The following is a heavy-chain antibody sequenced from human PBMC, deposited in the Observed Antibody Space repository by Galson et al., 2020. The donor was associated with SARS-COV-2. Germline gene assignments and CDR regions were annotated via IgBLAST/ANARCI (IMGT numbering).Heavy chain of an antibody. Sequence: SVKVSCKASGGTFSSYAISWVRQAPGQGLEWMGRIIPILGIANYAQKFQGRVTITADKSTSTAYMELSSLRSEDTAVYYCARGVVVVAATPPGDYYYYGMDVWGQGTTVTVSS. CDR1: GGTFSSYA. V-gene: IGHV1-69*04. CDR3: ARGVVVVAATPPGDYYYYGMDV. D-gene: IGHD2-15*01. J-gene: IGHJ6*02. CDR2: IIPILGIA.